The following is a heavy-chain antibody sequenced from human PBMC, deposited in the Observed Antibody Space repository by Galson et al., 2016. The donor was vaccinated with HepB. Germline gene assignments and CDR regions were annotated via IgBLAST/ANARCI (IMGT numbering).Heavy chain of an antibody. V-gene: IGHV3-33*01. D-gene: IGHD2-21*02. CDR3: AAYCGGDCYPTP. CDR1: GFTFSRYG. J-gene: IGHJ5*02. CDR2: IWYDGSKK. Sequence: SLRLSCAASGFTFSRYGMHWVRQGPGKGLEWVAVIWYDGSKKDYAYSVKGRFTISRDNSKNTLYLQMNSLRVEDTAVYYCAAYCGGDCYPTPWGQGTLVTASS.